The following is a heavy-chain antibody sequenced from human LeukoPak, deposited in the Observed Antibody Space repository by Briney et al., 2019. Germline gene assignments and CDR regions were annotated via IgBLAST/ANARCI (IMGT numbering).Heavy chain of an antibody. Sequence: SETLSLTCTVSGGSISSSSYYWSWIRQPPGKGLEWIGYIYYSGSTNYNPSLKSRVTISVDTSKNQFSLKLSSVTAADTAVYYCARGSGYSYGSYYYGMDVWGQGTTVTVSS. CDR3: ARGSGYSYGSYYYGMDV. D-gene: IGHD5-18*01. CDR1: GGSISSSSYY. V-gene: IGHV4-61*01. CDR2: IYYSGST. J-gene: IGHJ6*02.